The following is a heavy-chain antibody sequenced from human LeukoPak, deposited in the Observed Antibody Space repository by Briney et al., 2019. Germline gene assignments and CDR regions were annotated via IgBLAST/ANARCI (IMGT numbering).Heavy chain of an antibody. D-gene: IGHD1-26*01. Sequence: SETLSLTCAVYGGSFSGNYWSCIRQPPGKGLEWIGDIHHSGSTNYNPSLKSRVAISMDTSKNQFSLKLNSVTAADTAVYFCARKWDKYCFNYWGQGTLVTVSS. V-gene: IGHV4-34*01. CDR3: ARKWDKYCFNY. CDR2: IHHSGST. CDR1: GGSFSGNY. J-gene: IGHJ4*02.